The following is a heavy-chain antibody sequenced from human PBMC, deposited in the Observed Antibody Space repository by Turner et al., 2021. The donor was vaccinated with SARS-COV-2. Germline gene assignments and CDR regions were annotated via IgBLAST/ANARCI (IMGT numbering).Heavy chain of an antibody. CDR2: IYYRVST. CDR3: ARELTNNWFDP. Sequence: QVLLQASGTGLVKPSGTLSLTCTVSVGSISSYYWACIRQPPGKRLEWIGYIYYRVSTNYNPSLKSRVTISVDTSKNQFSLKLTSVTAADTAVYFCARELTNNWFDPWGQGTLVTVSS. D-gene: IGHD3-10*01. J-gene: IGHJ5*02. V-gene: IGHV4-59*01. CDR1: VGSISSYY.